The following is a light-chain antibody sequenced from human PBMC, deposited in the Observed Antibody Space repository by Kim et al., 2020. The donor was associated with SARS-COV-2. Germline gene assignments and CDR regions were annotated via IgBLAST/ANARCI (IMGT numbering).Light chain of an antibody. V-gene: IGLV3-19*01. CDR2: GKN. CDR1: SLRTNY. Sequence: LGQTIRITCQGDSLRTNYASWYQQKARQAPILVIYGKNNRPSGIPDRFAGSSSGSTASLTITGAQAEDEADYYCNSRDGSGNEYVFGTGTKVTVL. CDR3: NSRDGSGNEYV. J-gene: IGLJ1*01.